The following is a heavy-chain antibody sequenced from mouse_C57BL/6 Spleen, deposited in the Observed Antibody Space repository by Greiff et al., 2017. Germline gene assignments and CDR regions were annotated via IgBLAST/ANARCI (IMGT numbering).Heavy chain of an antibody. D-gene: IGHD2-1*01. CDR1: GFTFSSYG. CDR2: ISSGGSYT. J-gene: IGHJ2*01. CDR3: ASAPSYGNYDY. V-gene: IGHV5-6*01. Sequence: VQLKESGGDLVKPGGSLKLSCAASGFTFSSYGMSWVRQTPDKRLEWVATISSGGSYTYYPDSVKGRFTISRDNAKNTLYLQMSSLKSEDTAMYYCASAPSYGNYDYWGQGTTLTVSS.